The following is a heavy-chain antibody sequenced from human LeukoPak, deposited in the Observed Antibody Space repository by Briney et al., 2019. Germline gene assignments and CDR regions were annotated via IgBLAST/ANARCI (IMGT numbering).Heavy chain of an antibody. D-gene: IGHD3-10*01. CDR3: AKDPLWFGDLGVYYFDY. V-gene: IGHV3-30*02. Sequence: GGSLRLSCAASGFTFSSYGMHWVRQAPGKGLEWVAFIRYDGSNKYYADSVKGRFTISRDNSKNTLYLQMNSLRAEDTAVYYCAKDPLWFGDLGVYYFDYWGQGTLVTVSS. CDR1: GFTFSSYG. J-gene: IGHJ4*02. CDR2: IRYDGSNK.